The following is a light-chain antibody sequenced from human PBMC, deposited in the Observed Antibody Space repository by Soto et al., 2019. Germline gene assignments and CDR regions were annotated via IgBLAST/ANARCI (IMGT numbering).Light chain of an antibody. Sequence: EIVLTQSPGTLSLSPGERATLSCRASQSVSSTYLIWYQQKPGQAPRLLIYDTSIRATGIPARFSGSGSGTEFTLTIASLQSEDFGVYYCQRFNRWPLSFGGGTKVDIK. J-gene: IGKJ4*01. CDR1: QSVSSTY. V-gene: IGKV3-15*01. CDR2: DTS. CDR3: QRFNRWPLS.